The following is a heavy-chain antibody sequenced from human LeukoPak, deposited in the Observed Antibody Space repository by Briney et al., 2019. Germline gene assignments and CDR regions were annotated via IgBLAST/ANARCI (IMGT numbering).Heavy chain of an antibody. CDR3: ARDCSGASCYDY. J-gene: IGHJ4*02. CDR2: IYYSGST. CDR1: GGSISSYY. D-gene: IGHD2-15*01. V-gene: IGHV4-59*01. Sequence: SETLSLTCAVSGGSISSYYWSWIRQPPGKGLEWIGYIYYSGSTNYNPSLKSRVTISLDTPSTQFSLKLSSVTAADTAVYYCARDCSGASCYDYWGQGTLVTVSS.